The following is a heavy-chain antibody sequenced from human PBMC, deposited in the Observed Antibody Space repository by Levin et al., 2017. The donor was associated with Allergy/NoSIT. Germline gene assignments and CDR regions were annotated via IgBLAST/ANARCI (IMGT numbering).Heavy chain of an antibody. D-gene: IGHD1-1*01. CDR1: GFTFSDYA. Sequence: GESLKISCAASGFTFSDYAMTWVRQAPGKGLEWVSVITGGGFNTYYGDSVKGRFTVPRDNSKNTLYLELNSLRAEDTAVYYCAKKQGGTSGFSFDVWGQGTMVTVSS. CDR2: ITGGGFNT. CDR3: AKKQGGTSGFSFDV. V-gene: IGHV3-23*01. J-gene: IGHJ3*01.